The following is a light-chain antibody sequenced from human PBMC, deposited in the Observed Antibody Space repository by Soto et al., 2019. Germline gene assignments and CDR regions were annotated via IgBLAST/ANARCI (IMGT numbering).Light chain of an antibody. CDR2: DVS. Sequence: QSALTQPRSVSGSPGQSVTISCTGTSSDVGGYNYVSWYQQHPGKAPKLMIYDVSKRPSGVPDRFSGSKSGNTASLTISGLQAEDEADYYCCSYVGSYKVFGTGTKLTVL. CDR1: SSDVGGYNY. CDR3: CSYVGSYKV. J-gene: IGLJ1*01. V-gene: IGLV2-11*01.